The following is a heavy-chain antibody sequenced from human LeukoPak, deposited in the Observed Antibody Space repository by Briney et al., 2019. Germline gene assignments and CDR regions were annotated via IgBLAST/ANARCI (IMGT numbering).Heavy chain of an antibody. CDR3: ARVAVAGTLYYYYYMDV. V-gene: IGHV1-18*01. D-gene: IGHD6-13*01. CDR1: GYTFTSYG. Sequence: EASVKVSCKASGYTFTSYGISWVRQAPGQGLEWMGWISAYNGNTNYAQKLQGRVTMTTDTCTSTAYMELRSLRSDDTAVYYCARVAVAGTLYYYYYMDVWGKGTTVTVSS. CDR2: ISAYNGNT. J-gene: IGHJ6*03.